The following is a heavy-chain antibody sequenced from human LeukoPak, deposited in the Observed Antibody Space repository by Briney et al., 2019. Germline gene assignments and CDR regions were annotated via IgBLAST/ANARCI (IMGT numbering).Heavy chain of an antibody. CDR1: GYTFTSYG. CDR2: ISAYNGNT. Sequence: ASVKVSCKASGYTFTSYGISWVRQAPGQGLEWMGWISAYNGNTNYAQKLQGRVTMTTDTSTSTAYMELRSLRSDDTAVYYCARIVGAFGGGPDNWFDPWGQETLVTVSS. J-gene: IGHJ5*02. V-gene: IGHV1-18*01. D-gene: IGHD1-26*01. CDR3: ARIVGAFGGGPDNWFDP.